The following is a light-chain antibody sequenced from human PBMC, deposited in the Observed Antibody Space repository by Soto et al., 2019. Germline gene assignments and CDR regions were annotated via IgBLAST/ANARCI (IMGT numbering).Light chain of an antibody. CDR2: AAS. CDR3: LQSYSTPFT. J-gene: IGKJ4*01. Sequence: DIQMTQSPTSLSVSVGDRVTITCRASQSITSSLNWFQQKPGKAPKLLIYAASSLQSGVPSRFSGGGSGTDFTLTISSLQPEDFATYYCLQSYSTPFTFGGGTKVEIK. CDR1: QSITSS. V-gene: IGKV1-39*01.